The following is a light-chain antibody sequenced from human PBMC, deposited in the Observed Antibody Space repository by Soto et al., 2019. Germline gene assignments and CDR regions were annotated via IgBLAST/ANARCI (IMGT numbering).Light chain of an antibody. CDR1: QNIDIW. CDR2: KPS. V-gene: IGKV1-5*03. Sequence: DIQITQSPATLAASVVVKVSIIYRASQNIDIWLTCYQKKAGKAPKLLIYKPSKLESGVPSRFSGSESGTEFTLNISSLQPEDFGIYYSQEYRNDYGTFRQGTKVE. J-gene: IGKJ1*01. CDR3: QEYRNDYGT.